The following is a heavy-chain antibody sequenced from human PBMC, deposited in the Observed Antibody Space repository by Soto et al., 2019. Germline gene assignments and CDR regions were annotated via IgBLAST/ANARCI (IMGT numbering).Heavy chain of an antibody. CDR2: IIPIFNTA. CDR1: GGTLSNYA. Sequence: QVQLVQSAAEVKKPGSSVKVSCKASGGTLSNYAFTWVRQAPGQGLEWMGGIIPIFNTANYAQKFQGRVTITADESTSTAYMKGNSLRFEDMAVYYCARVRPNDYVGNYTNGMDVWGQGTTVTVCS. D-gene: IGHD4-17*01. V-gene: IGHV1-69*01. J-gene: IGHJ6*02. CDR3: ARVRPNDYVGNYTNGMDV.